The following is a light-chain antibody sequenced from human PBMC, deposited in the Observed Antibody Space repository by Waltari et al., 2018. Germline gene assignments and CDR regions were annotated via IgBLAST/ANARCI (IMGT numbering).Light chain of an antibody. CDR3: SSYTSSSTLVL. CDR2: DVS. CDR1: SSDVGGSDY. Sequence: QSALLQPASVSGSPGQSITISCTGPSSDVGGSDYVSWYQQNPGKAPKRMIYDVSKRPSGVSNRCSGSKSGNTAALTISGLQAEDEADYYCSSYTSSSTLVLFGGGTKLTVL. V-gene: IGLV2-14*01. J-gene: IGLJ2*01.